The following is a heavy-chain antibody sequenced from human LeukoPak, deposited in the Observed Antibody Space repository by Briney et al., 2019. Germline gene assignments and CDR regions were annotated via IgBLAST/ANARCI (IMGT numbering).Heavy chain of an antibody. CDR2: IKQDGSEK. V-gene: IGHV3-7*01. CDR3: ASFSTSMVRSRAFDI. CDR1: GFTFNSYW. J-gene: IGHJ3*02. D-gene: IGHD3-10*01. Sequence: QAGGSLRLSCAASGFTFNSYWMSWVRQAPGKGLEWVAYIKQDGSEKYYVDSVKGRFTISRDNAKNSLYLQMNSLRAEDTAVYYCASFSTSMVRSRAFDIWGQGTMVTVSS.